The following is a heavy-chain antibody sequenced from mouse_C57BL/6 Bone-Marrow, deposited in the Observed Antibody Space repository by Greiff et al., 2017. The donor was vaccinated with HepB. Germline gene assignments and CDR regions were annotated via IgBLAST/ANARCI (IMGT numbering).Heavy chain of an antibody. D-gene: IGHD2-4*01. CDR3: AIYDYDEAY. J-gene: IGHJ3*01. CDR1: GYTFTDYY. CDR2: IYPGSGNT. Sequence: QVQLKESGAELVRPGASVKLSCKASGYTFTDYYINWVKQRPGQGLEWIARIYPGSGNTYYNEKFKGKATLTAETSSCTAYMQLSSLTSEDSAVYFCAIYDYDEAYWGQGTLVTVSA. V-gene: IGHV1-76*01.